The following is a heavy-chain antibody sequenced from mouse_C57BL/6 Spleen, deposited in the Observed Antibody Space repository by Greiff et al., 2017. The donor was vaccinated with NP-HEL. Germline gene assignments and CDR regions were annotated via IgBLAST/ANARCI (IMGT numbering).Heavy chain of an antibody. V-gene: IGHV1-54*01. CDR1: GYTFTSYW. CDR3: ASGPYDYDKGYAMDY. D-gene: IGHD2-4*01. CDR2: INPGSGGT. J-gene: IGHJ4*01. Sequence: QVQLKQPGAELVKPGASVKLSCKASGYTFTSYWMHWVKQRPGQGLEWIGVINPGSGGTNYNEKFKGKATLTADKSSSTAYMQLSSLTSEDSAVYFCASGPYDYDKGYAMDYWGQGTSVTVSS.